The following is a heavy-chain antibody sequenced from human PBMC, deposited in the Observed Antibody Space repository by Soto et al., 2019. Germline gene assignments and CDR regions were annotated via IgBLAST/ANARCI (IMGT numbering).Heavy chain of an antibody. CDR1: GFTVSSNQ. D-gene: IGHD1-26*01. Sequence: GSLRLSCAASGFTVSSNQMSWVRQAPGKGLEWVSVINSGGRTYYADSVKGRFTISRDNSKNTVYLQMNSLRAEDTAVYYCARGGIYDYWGQGTLVTVSS. J-gene: IGHJ4*02. V-gene: IGHV3-66*01. CDR3: ARGGIYDY. CDR2: INSGGRT.